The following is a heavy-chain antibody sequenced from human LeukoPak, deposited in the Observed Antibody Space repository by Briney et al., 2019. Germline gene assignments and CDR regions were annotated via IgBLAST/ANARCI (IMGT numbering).Heavy chain of an antibody. D-gene: IGHD6-13*01. CDR1: GFTFSSYA. J-gene: IGHJ3*02. Sequence: PGGSRRLSCAASGFTFSSYAMSWVRQAPGEGLEWVSAISGSGGSTFYADSVKGRFTISRDNSKNTLYLQMNSLRAEDTAVYYCAKTSVDSSSWYEDAFDIWGQGTMVTVSS. V-gene: IGHV3-23*01. CDR3: AKTSVDSSSWYEDAFDI. CDR2: ISGSGGST.